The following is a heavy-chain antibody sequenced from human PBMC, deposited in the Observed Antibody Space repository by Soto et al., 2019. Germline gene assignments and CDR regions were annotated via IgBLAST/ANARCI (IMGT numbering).Heavy chain of an antibody. CDR1: GGSFSGYY. J-gene: IGHJ4*02. D-gene: IGHD6-19*01. CDR3: ARVEAGYSSGWYGVY. Sequence: QVQLQQWGAGLLKPSETLSLTCAVYGGSFSGYYWSWIRQPPGKGLEWIGEINHSGSTNYNRSLKSRVTISVDTSKKQLSLKLSSVTAADSAVYYCARVEAGYSSGWYGVYWGQGTLVTVSS. CDR2: INHSGST. V-gene: IGHV4-34*01.